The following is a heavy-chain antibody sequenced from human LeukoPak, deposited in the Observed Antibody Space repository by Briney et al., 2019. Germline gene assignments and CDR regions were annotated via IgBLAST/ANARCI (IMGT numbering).Heavy chain of an antibody. CDR1: GGSISSDY. D-gene: IGHD3-22*01. CDR2: IYYSGST. J-gene: IGHJ2*01. V-gene: IGHV4-59*12. CDR3: AREDSYYYDSSGYYSGYFDL. Sequence: SETLSLTCSVSGGSISSDYWSWIRQPPGKGLEWIGYIYYSGSTNYNPSLKSRVTISVDTSTNQFSLKLSSVTAADTAVYYCAREDSYYYDSSGYYSGYFDLWGRGTLVTVSS.